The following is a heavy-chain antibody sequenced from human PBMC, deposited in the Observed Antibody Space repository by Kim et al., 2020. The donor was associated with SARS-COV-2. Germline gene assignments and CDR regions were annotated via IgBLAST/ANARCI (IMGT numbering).Heavy chain of an antibody. V-gene: IGHV6-1*01. CDR1: GDSVSSNSAA. D-gene: IGHD6-13*01. CDR2: TYYRSKWYN. Sequence: SQTLSLTCAISGDSVSSNSAAWNWIRQSPSRGLEWLGRTYYRSKWYNDYAVSVKSRITINPDTSKNQFSLQLNSVTPEDTAVYYCARAPKQLVYYYYYGMDVWGQGTTVTVSS. CDR3: ARAPKQLVYYYYYGMDV. J-gene: IGHJ6*02.